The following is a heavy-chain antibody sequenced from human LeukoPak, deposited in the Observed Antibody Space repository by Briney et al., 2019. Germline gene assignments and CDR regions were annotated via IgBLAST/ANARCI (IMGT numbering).Heavy chain of an antibody. CDR2: ISYGGGNT. CDR3: ARGAHSSVWEYFFYYMDV. CDR1: GFTFSTYA. D-gene: IGHD5/OR15-5a*01. J-gene: IGHJ6*03. V-gene: IGHV3-30*04. Sequence: GGSLRLSCGASGFTFSTYAMHWVRQAPGKGLEWVTVISYGGGNTNYADSVKGRCTISRDNSKNTLYLQMNSLRAEDTAVYYCARGAHSSVWEYFFYYMDVWGKGTTVIVSS.